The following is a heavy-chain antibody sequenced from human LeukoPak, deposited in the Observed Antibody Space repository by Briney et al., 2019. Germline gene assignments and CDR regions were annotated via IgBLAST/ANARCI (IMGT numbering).Heavy chain of an antibody. V-gene: IGHV3-33*01. CDR1: GFIFSHYG. CDR3: ARDAQRGFDYSNSLEY. J-gene: IGHJ4*01. CDR2: IWSDATNR. D-gene: IGHD4-11*01. Sequence: GGSLRLSCAASGFIFSHYGMHWVRQAPGKGLEWVAVIWSDATNRFYGASVKGRFTISRDSSQNTVSLQMNSLRAEDTAIYYCARDAQRGFDYSNSLEYWGHGTLVTVSS.